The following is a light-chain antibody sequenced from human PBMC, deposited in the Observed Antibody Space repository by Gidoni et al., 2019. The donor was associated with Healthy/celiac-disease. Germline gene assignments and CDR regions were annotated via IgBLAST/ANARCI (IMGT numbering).Light chain of an antibody. CDR3: QQYDNLPYT. V-gene: IGKV1-33*01. CDR2: DAS. CDR1: QDISNY. J-gene: IGKJ2*01. Sequence: DIHLDQSPSTLSASVGDRVTITGQASQDISNYLHWYQQKPGKAPKLLIYDASNLETGVPSRFSGSGSGTDFTFTISSLQPEDIATYYCQQYDNLPYTFGQGTKLEIK.